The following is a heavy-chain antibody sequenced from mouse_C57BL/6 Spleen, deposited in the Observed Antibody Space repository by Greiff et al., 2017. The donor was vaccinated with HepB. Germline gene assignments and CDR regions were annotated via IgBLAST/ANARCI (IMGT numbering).Heavy chain of an antibody. CDR2: ISSGGSYT. V-gene: IGHV5-6*01. D-gene: IGHD1-1*01. J-gene: IGHJ2*01. Sequence: EVKLVESGGDLVKPGGSLKLSCAASGFTFSSYGMSWVRQTPDKRLEWIATISSGGSYTYYPDSVKGRFTISRDNAKNTLYLQMSSLKSEDTAMYYCARHNYYGSSWGYYFDYWGQGTTLTVSS. CDR1: GFTFSSYG. CDR3: ARHNYYGSSWGYYFDY.